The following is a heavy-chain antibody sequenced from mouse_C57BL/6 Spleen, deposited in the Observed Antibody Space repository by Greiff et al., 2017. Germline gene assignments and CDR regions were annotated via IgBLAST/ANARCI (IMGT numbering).Heavy chain of an antibody. J-gene: IGHJ2*01. D-gene: IGHD2-3*01. CDR1: GYSFTSYY. CDR2: IYPGSGNT. V-gene: IGHV1-66*01. CDR3: ARGGFYDGYYLYYFDY. Sequence: VQLQESGPELVKPGASVKISCKASGYSFTSYYIHWVKQRPGQGLEWIGWIYPGSGNTKYNEKFKGKATLTADTSSSTAYMQLSSLTSEDSAVYYCARGGFYDGYYLYYFDYWGQGTTLTVSS.